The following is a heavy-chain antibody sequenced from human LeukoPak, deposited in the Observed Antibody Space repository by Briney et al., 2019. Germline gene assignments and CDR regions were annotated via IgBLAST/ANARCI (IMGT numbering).Heavy chain of an antibody. J-gene: IGHJ6*04. D-gene: IGHD3-3*01. CDR3: TRDHDFWRGPLDV. CDR1: GFNFGDYS. V-gene: IGHV3-49*03. CDR2: IRREGYGGTT. Sequence: GGSLRLSCTASGFNFGDYSLSWFRQAPGVGLEWVAVIRREGYGGTTEYAASVKGRFTISRDDSKSIAYLQMNSLKTEDTGVYYCTRDHDFWRGPLDVWGKGTTVTVSS.